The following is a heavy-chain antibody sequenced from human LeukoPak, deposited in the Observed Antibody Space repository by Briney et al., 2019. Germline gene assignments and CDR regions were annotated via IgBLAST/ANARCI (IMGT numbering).Heavy chain of an antibody. CDR1: GYTFTRLD. D-gene: IGHD1-26*01. CDR3: ARGWEVDRDGAFDV. V-gene: IGHV1-8*01. J-gene: IGHJ3*01. Sequence: ASVKVSCKASGYTFTRLDINWVRHATGQGLEWMGWMNPNSGNTGYAQKFQGRVTMTRDTSVDTAYRELNSLISEDTAMYYCARGWEVDRDGAFDVWGQGTMVTVSP. CDR2: MNPNSGNT.